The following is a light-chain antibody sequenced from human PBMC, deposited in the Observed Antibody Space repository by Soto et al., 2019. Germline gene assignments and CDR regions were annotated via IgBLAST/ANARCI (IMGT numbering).Light chain of an antibody. V-gene: IGLV2-14*01. CDR1: SSDVDAYNY. CDR2: EVT. CDR3: SSYTTSKTRV. Sequence: QSALAQPASVSGSPGPSITISCTGTSSDVDAYNYVSWYQQYPGKAPRLIIYEVTYRAAGIPSRFSGSKSANTASLTISGLQAEDEADYYCSSYTTSKTRVFGTGTKVTVL. J-gene: IGLJ1*01.